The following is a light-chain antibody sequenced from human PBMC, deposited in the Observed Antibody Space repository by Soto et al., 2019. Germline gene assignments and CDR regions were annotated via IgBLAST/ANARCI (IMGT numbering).Light chain of an antibody. CDR1: SSDVGSYNL. V-gene: IGLV2-23*01. CDR2: EGS. J-gene: IGLJ2*01. CDR3: SSYAGSSPLV. Sequence: QSVLTQPASVSGSPGQSITISCTGTSSDVGSYNLVSWYQQHPGKAPKLMIYEGSKRPSGVSNRFSGSKSGNTASLTISGLQAEEEADYYCSSYAGSSPLVFGGGTKPTVL.